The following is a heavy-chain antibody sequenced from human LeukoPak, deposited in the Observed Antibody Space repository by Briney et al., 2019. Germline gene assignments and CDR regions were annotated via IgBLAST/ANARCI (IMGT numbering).Heavy chain of an antibody. V-gene: IGHV3-21*01. CDR1: GFSFSKHG. J-gene: IGHJ4*02. Sequence: GGSLRLSCEGSGFSFSKHGLNWVRQAPGKGLEWVSSISSSGTYIYYADALKGRFTISRDNAKNILSLHMNSLRAEDTAVYYCARSGSSGWYECDYWGQGTLVTVSS. CDR3: ARSGSSGWYECDY. D-gene: IGHD6-19*01. CDR2: ISSSGTYI.